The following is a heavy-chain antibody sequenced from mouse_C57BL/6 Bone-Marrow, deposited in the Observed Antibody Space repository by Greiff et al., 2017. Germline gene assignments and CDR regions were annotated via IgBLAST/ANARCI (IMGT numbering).Heavy chain of an antibody. CDR1: GYTFTDYN. Sequence: EVQLQQSGPELVKPGASVKIPCKASGYTFTDYNMDWVKQSHGKSLEWIGDINPNNGGTIYNQKFKGKATLTVDKSSSTAYMELRSLTSEDTAVYYCARPRITTYYFDYWGQGTTLTVSS. CDR2: INPNNGGT. D-gene: IGHD2-4*01. J-gene: IGHJ2*01. CDR3: ARPRITTYYFDY. V-gene: IGHV1-18*01.